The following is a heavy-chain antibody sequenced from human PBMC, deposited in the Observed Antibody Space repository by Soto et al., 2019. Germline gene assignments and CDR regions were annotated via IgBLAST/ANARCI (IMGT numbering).Heavy chain of an antibody. V-gene: IGHV4-61*01. Sequence: QLLESGPGLVKPSETLSLTCTVSGGSVNSGYYYWNWIRQPPGKGLEWIGYIYYSGSSNYTTSPRSRGIRSIDTSKNQLPLKLRSVTAADTAVYYCARSLAGQLECGGHFEYWGQGPLVTVSS. CDR1: GGSVNSGYYY. CDR3: ARSLAGQLECGGHFEY. J-gene: IGHJ4*02. CDR2: IYYSGSS. D-gene: IGHD1-1*01.